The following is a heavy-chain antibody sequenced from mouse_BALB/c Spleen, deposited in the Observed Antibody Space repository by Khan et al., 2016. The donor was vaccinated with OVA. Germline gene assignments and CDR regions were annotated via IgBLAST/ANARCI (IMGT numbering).Heavy chain of an antibody. Sequence: EVQLQQSGPELVKPGASVKISCKASGYSFTGYFMNWVMQSHGKSLEWIGRINPHIGETLYNQKFKGKATLTVDESSRTAHLELRSLASEGSAVYYCARKNGSDFYYWEQGTTLTGSS. J-gene: IGHJ2*01. CDR1: GYSFTGYF. D-gene: IGHD1-1*01. CDR2: INPHIGET. CDR3: ARKNGSDFYY. V-gene: IGHV1-20*02.